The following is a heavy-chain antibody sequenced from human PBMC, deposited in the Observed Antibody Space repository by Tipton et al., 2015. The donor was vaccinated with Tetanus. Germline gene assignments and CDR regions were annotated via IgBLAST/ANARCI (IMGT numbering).Heavy chain of an antibody. J-gene: IGHJ6*02. V-gene: IGHV3-43*01. CDR2: ISWDGGST. Sequence: SLRLSCAASGFTFDDYTMHWVRQAPGKGLEWVSLISWDGGSTYYADSVKGRFTISRDNSKNSLYLQMNSLRTEDTALYYCAEALGGRYYDFWSGYYTDYYYGMDVWGQGTTVTVSS. CDR3: AEALGGRYYDFWSGYYTDYYYGMDV. D-gene: IGHD3-3*01. CDR1: GFTFDDYT.